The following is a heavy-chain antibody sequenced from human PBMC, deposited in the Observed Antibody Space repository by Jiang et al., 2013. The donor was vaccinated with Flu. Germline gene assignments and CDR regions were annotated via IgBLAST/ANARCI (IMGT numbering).Heavy chain of an antibody. Sequence: WISAYNGNTNYAQKFQGRVTITADKSTSTAYMELSSLRSEDTAVYYCARGNNWNSVPDYWGQGTLVTVSS. CDR2: ISAYNGNT. D-gene: IGHD1-7*01. V-gene: IGHV1-18*01. J-gene: IGHJ4*02. CDR3: ARGNNWNSVPDY.